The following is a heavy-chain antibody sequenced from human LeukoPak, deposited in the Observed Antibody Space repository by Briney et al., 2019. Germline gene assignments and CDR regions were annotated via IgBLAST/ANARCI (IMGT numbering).Heavy chain of an antibody. CDR3: AREGSGLGYFDY. D-gene: IGHD3-3*01. CDR1: GFTFSRYT. CDR2: IISRSDYI. Sequence: GGSLRLSCTASGFTFSRYTRHWVRQAPGKGLEWVSSIISRSDYIYDADSVKGRFTISRDNAKNSLYLQMNSLRAEDTAVYYCAREGSGLGYFDYWGQGTLVTVSS. V-gene: IGHV3-21*01. J-gene: IGHJ4*02.